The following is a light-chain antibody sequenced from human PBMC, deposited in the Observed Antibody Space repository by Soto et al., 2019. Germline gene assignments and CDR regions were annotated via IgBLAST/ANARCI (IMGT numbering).Light chain of an antibody. Sequence: QPVLTQPPSASGSPGQSVTISCTGTSSDVGGYNYVSWYQQHPGKAPKLMIYEVSKRPSGVPDRFSGSKSGNTASLTVSGLKAGDEAVFSCSSYAGTNKGVFGGGTTLPVL. CDR3: SSYAGTNKGV. V-gene: IGLV2-8*01. J-gene: IGLJ2*01. CDR1: SSDVGGYNY. CDR2: EVS.